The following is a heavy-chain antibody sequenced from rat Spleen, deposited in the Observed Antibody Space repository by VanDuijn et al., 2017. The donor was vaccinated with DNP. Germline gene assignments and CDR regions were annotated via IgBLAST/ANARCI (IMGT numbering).Heavy chain of an antibody. CDR3: DSWAPIAPLSTSNY. CDR2: INTDGGST. V-gene: IGHV5-58*01. J-gene: IGHJ2*01. CDR1: GFTFSSYW. Sequence: EVQLVETGGGLVQPGRSLKLSCVASGFTFSSYWMFWIRQAPGKGLEWVASINTDGGSTYYPDSVKGRFTISRDNAENTVYLQMISLRSEDTATYYCDSWAPIAPLSTSNYWGQGVMVTVSS. D-gene: IGHD1-2*01.